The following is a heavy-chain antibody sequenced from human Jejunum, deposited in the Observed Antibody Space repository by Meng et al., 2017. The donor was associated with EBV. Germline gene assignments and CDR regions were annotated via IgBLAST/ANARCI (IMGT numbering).Heavy chain of an antibody. Sequence: GQGSVKPWGPRSLPRTVLGGSVNRCNVYWSWIRQPPGKGLEWIGYIYYSGSTNYIPSLKSRVTISLDTSKNQFSLKLSSVTAADTAVYYCAGLRYSGYDRAFDYWGQGALVTVSS. CDR1: GGSVNRCNVY. CDR2: IYYSGST. V-gene: IGHV4-61*01. CDR3: AGLRYSGYDRAFDY. J-gene: IGHJ4*02. D-gene: IGHD5-12*01.